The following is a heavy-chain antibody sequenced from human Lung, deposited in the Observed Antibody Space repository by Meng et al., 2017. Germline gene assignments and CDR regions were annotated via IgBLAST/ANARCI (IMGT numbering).Heavy chain of an antibody. CDR3: ARGTPGRSYCDY. Sequence: QVQLVQSGAEVKKPGASLRGHCKGSDYRFTGFGVCWVRQAPGRGLEWMAWLGAHPGDISLAPKFLGRVTVTADTATATAYMDLRSLRSDDTAVYYCARGTPGRSYCDYWGPGTLVTVSS. V-gene: IGHV1-18*01. CDR2: LGAHPGDI. D-gene: IGHD3-10*01. CDR1: DYRFTGFG. J-gene: IGHJ4*02.